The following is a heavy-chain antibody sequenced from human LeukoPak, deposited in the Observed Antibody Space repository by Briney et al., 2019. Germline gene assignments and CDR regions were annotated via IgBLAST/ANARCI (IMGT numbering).Heavy chain of an antibody. D-gene: IGHD1-26*01. Sequence: PGGSLRLSCTASGFTFSNAWMSWVRQAPGKGLEWVSVIYSGGSTYYADSVRGRFTISRDNSKNTLYLQMNSLRAEDTAVYYCARAGGGSYSFDYWGQGTLVTVSS. CDR3: ARAGGGSYSFDY. J-gene: IGHJ4*02. CDR1: GFTFSNAW. V-gene: IGHV3-53*01. CDR2: IYSGGST.